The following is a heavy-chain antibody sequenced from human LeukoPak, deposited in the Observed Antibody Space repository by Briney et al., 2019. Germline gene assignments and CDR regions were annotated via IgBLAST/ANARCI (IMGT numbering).Heavy chain of an antibody. CDR2: INHSGST. CDR1: GGSFSGYY. Sequence: SETLSLTCAVYGGSFSGYYWSWIRQPPGKWLEWIGEINHSGSTNYNPSLKSRVTISVDTSKNQFSLKLSSVPAADTAVYYCARDRYCSSTSCYPDAFDIWGQGTMVTVSS. D-gene: IGHD2-2*01. J-gene: IGHJ3*02. V-gene: IGHV4-34*01. CDR3: ARDRYCSSTSCYPDAFDI.